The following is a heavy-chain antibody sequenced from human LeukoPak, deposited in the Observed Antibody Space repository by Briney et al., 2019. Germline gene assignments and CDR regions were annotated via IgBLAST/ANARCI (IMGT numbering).Heavy chain of an antibody. CDR2: ISYDGSNK. V-gene: IGHV3-30-3*01. CDR1: GFTFSSHA. CDR3: ARVRGIGTFDI. Sequence: GSLRLSCAVSGFTFSSHAMHWVRQAPGKGLEWVAVISYDGSNKYYADSVKGRFTISRDNSKNTLYLQMNSLRAEDTAVYYCARVRGIGTFDIWGQGTMVTVSS. J-gene: IGHJ3*02. D-gene: IGHD3-16*01.